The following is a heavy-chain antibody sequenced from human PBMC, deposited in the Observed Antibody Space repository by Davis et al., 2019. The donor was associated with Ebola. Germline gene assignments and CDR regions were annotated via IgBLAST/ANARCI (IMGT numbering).Heavy chain of an antibody. Sequence: ETLSLTCAASGFTISSYWIHWVRHAPGKRLVWVSPISSSSSYTYYAHSVKGRFTISRDNAKNSLYLQMNSLRAEDTAVYYCARDTSCSTTSCYIHNSGMDVWGKGTTVTVSS. CDR3: ARDTSCSTTSCYIHNSGMDV. D-gene: IGHD2-2*01. CDR2: ISSSSSYT. V-gene: IGHV3-21*01. CDR1: GFTISSYW. J-gene: IGHJ6*04.